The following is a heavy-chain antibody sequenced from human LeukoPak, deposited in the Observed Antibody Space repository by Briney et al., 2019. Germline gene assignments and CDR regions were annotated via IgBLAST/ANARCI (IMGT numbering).Heavy chain of an antibody. CDR3: ARWGSYYYDSSGHFP. J-gene: IGHJ5*02. CDR1: GFTFSNYS. Sequence: GGSLRLSCAASGFTFSNYSMNWVRQAPGKGLEWVSSISSSSSYIYYADSVKGRFTISRDNAKNSLYLQMNSLRAEDTAVYYCARWGSYYYDSSGHFPWGQGTLVTVSS. V-gene: IGHV3-21*01. D-gene: IGHD3-22*01. CDR2: ISSSSSYI.